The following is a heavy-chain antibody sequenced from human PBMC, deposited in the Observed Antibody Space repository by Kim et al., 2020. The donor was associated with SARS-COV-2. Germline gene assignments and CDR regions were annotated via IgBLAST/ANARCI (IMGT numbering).Heavy chain of an antibody. Sequence: SETLSLTCTVSGGSISSSDSYWAWIRQPPGKGLEWIGSAGYNGGPDYNPSLESRVTISVDTSKNQLSLTLRSLTAGDTAVYFCARNLIVIPAAAEDYYYYGMDVWGPGTTVTVSS. CDR2: AGYNGGP. D-gene: IGHD2-2*01. CDR3: ARNLIVIPAAAEDYYYYGMDV. CDR1: GGSISSSDSY. J-gene: IGHJ6*02. V-gene: IGHV4-39*01.